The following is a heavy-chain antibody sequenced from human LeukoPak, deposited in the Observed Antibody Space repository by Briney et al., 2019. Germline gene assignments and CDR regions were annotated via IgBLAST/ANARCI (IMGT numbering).Heavy chain of an antibody. D-gene: IGHD2-15*01. V-gene: IGHV4-59*11. CDR3: ATASGRSFWLDP. Sequence: SETLSLTCTLSGGSIGTLYWNWIRQVPGKGLEWIGFIDYHGNTKYNPSLKSRVTMSVDTSVDQVSLRLTSVTAADTAIYFCATASGRSFWLDPWGQGRLVTVSS. CDR1: GGSIGTLY. CDR2: IDYHGNT. J-gene: IGHJ5*02.